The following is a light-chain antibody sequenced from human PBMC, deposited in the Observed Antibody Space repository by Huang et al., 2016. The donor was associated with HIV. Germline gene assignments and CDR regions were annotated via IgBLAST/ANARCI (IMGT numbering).Light chain of an antibody. J-gene: IGKJ3*01. Sequence: EIVLTQSPDTLSLSTGERATFSCRASQNLSNTQLAWYQRRVGQPPRRLGFGASTLASGIPDRFTGSVSGADFTLSISSLEPGDFAVYYCQHYDSFTFGPGTTVEMK. CDR3: QHYDSFT. CDR2: GAS. CDR1: QNLSNTQ. V-gene: IGKV3-20*01.